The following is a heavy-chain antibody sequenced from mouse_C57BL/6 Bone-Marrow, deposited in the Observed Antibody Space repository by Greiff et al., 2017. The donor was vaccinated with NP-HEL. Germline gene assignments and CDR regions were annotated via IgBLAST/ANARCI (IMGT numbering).Heavy chain of an antibody. CDR2: IDPENGDT. J-gene: IGHJ2*01. CDR3: TTEAYYSNYVDY. V-gene: IGHV14-4*01. Sequence: EVQLQQSGAELVRPGASVKLSCTASGFNIKDDYMHWVKQRPEQGLEWIGWIDPENGDTEYASKFQGKATITADTSSNTAYLQLSSLTSEDTAVYYCTTEAYYSNYVDYWGQGTTLTVSS. CDR1: GFNIKDDY. D-gene: IGHD2-5*01.